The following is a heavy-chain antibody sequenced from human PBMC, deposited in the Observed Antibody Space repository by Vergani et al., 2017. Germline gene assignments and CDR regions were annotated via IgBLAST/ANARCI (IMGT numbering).Heavy chain of an antibody. CDR1: GGSISPYY. D-gene: IGHD6-13*01. V-gene: IGHV4-4*07. CDR3: ARARVAXAGTSYYYYYYMDV. J-gene: IGHJ6*03. Sequence: QVQLQESGPGLVKPSETLALTCIVSGGSISPYYWSWIRQPAGKGLEWIGRIYTSESTNYNPSLKSRVTMSVDTSKNQFSLKLSSVTAADTAVYYCARARVAXAGTSYYYYYYMDVWGKGTTVTVSS. CDR2: IYTSEST.